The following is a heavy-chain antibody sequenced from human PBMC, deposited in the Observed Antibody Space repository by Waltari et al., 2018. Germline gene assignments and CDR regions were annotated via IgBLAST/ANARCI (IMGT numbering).Heavy chain of an antibody. D-gene: IGHD3-3*01. CDR1: GGSIGRSNW. V-gene: IGHV4-4*02. Sequence: QVQLQESGPRLVKPSGTLSLTCGVSGGSIGRSNWWSWVRQPPKKRLEWIGEIYHSGSTNYNPSLKSRVTISVDESMNQFSLKLTSVTAADTAVYYCARVSIFGGPDYWGQGILVTVSS. CDR3: ARVSIFGGPDY. CDR2: IYHSGST. J-gene: IGHJ4*02.